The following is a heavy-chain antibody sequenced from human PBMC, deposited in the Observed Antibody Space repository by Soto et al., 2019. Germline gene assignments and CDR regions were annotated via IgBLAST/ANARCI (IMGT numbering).Heavy chain of an antibody. J-gene: IGHJ4*02. CDR2: IYTGDSET. CDR1: GYILTNSC. Sequence: PGESLKSAGVGSGYILTNSCIAWVRQMRGKGLESMGIIYTGDSETKYSPSFQDQVTISVDTSVNRAYLFWSSLKASDKAMYYCARGAPFDLWGQGTLVTVSS. CDR3: ARGAPFDL. V-gene: IGHV5-51*01.